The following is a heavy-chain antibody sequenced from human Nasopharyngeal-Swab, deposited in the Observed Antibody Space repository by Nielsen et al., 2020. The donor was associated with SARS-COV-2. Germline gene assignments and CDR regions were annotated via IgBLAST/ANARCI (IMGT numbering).Heavy chain of an antibody. V-gene: IGHV3-74*01. CDR3: ARWSSSWSLVT. Sequence: GESLNISCAASGFTFSSYWMHWDRQAPGKGLVWVSRINSDGSSTSYADSVKGRFTISRDNAKNTLYLQMNSLRAEDTAVYYCARWSSSWSLVTWGQGNLVTVSS. CDR2: INSDGSST. J-gene: IGHJ4*02. CDR1: GFTFSSYW. D-gene: IGHD6-13*01.